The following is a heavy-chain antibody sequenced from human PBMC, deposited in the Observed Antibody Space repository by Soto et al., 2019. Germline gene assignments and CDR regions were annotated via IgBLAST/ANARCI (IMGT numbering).Heavy chain of an antibody. D-gene: IGHD2-21*02. CDR1: GGSISRYY. CDR3: ARDLWGYCGTDCYPLDV. V-gene: IGHV4-59*01. Sequence: SETLSLTCTVSGGSISRYYWSWIRQPPWKGLEWIGYMYNTGSTVYNPPFKSRVTISVDTSKNQFSLKLNSVTAADTAVYYCARDLWGYCGTDCYPLDVWGQGTTVTVS. CDR2: MYNTGST. J-gene: IGHJ6*02.